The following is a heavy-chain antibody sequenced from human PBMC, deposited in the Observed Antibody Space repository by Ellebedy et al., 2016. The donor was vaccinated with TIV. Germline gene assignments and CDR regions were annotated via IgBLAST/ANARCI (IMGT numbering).Heavy chain of an antibody. Sequence: GESLKISCAASGFTISRHWMSWVRQGPGKGLEWVANIHQDGGEKNYVDSVRGRFTISRDNAKNSLYLQINSLRAEDTDVYYCARLIGGTCQCAFDIWGQGTMVTVSS. CDR3: ARLIGGTCQCAFDI. CDR1: GFTISRHW. J-gene: IGHJ3*02. CDR2: IHQDGGEK. D-gene: IGHD2-15*01. V-gene: IGHV3-7*01.